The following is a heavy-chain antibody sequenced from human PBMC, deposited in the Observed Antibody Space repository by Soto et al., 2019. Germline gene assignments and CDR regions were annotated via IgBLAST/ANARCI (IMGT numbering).Heavy chain of an antibody. J-gene: IGHJ6*02. CDR3: ARFQRETYYDFWSGYPPLYYGMDV. Sequence: ASVKVSCKASGYTFTSYYMHWVRQAPGQGLEWMGIINPSGGSTSYAQKFQGRFTMTRDTSTSTVYMELSSLRSEDTAVYYCARFQRETYYDFWSGYPPLYYGMDVWGQGTTATVSS. D-gene: IGHD3-3*01. V-gene: IGHV1-46*01. CDR1: GYTFTSYY. CDR2: INPSGGST.